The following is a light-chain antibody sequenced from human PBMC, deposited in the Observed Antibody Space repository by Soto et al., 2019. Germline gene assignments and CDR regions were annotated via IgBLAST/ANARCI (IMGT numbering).Light chain of an antibody. CDR2: AAS. CDR3: QQYHSYPLT. Sequence: DIQMTQSPSSLSASIGDSVTITCRASQTIIGYLNWYQQKPGKAPRLLINAASNLQSGVPSRFRGSGSETDFTLTISSLQAEDVATYFCQQYHSYPLTFGGGTKVDIK. V-gene: IGKV1-39*01. CDR1: QTIIGY. J-gene: IGKJ4*01.